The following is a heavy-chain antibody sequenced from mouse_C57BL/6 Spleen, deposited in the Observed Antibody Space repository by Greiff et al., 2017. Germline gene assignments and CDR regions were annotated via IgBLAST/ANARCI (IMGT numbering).Heavy chain of an antibody. CDR2: ISDGGGYT. CDR1: GFTFSSYA. CDR3: ARDKYYGSSYGAMDY. J-gene: IGHJ4*01. V-gene: IGHV5-4*01. D-gene: IGHD1-1*01. Sequence: EVHLVESGGGLVKPGGSLKLSCAASGFTFSSYAMSWVRQTPEQRLEWVATISDGGGYTYYPDNVKGRFTISRDNAKNNPYLQMSHLTSEDTAMYYCARDKYYGSSYGAMDYWGQGTSVTVSS.